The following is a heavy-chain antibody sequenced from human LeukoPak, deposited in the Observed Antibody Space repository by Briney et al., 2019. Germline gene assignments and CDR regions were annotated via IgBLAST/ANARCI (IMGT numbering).Heavy chain of an antibody. CDR3: AKDPGASVSGFYMDV. D-gene: IGHD2-8*02. CDR1: GFTFRNYV. Sequence: SGGSLRLSCAASGFTFRNYVMHWVRQATGKGLEWVSFIWSDGNNRFYADSVKGRFTISRDNSKNMLYLQMDTLRAEDTALYYCAKDPGASVSGFYMDVWGKGTTVIVSS. J-gene: IGHJ6*03. V-gene: IGHV3-30*02. CDR2: IWSDGNNR.